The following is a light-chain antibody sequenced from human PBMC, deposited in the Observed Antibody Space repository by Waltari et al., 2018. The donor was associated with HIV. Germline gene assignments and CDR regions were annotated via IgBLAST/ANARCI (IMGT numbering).Light chain of an antibody. V-gene: IGKV1-13*02. CDR3: QQCRTCPRT. Sequence: AIQLAQYPSSLSAYVGDRVTITCRASQDVRNALAWYQQKPGRPPKLLIYDSSTLEGGVPSRFSGSLSGTDFNLTISNLQPEDSATYYCQQCRTCPRTFGQGATLEIK. CDR1: QDVRNA. J-gene: IGKJ2*01. CDR2: DSS.